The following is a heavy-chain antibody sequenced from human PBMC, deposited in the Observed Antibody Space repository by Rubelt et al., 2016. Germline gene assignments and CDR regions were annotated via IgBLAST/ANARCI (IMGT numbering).Heavy chain of an antibody. CDR1: GYTFTYCS. CDR2: ITLYNGNT. D-gene: IGHD3-10*01. CDR3: ARDYGSGKYQVPFDY. J-gene: IGHJ4*02. Sequence: QVQLGQSEAEVKKPGASVKVSCKASGYTFTYCSLHWLQQAPGQGLERMRWITLYNGNTNDAKKFQGRVTMTTDTSTSTAYMELRSLRSDDTAVYYCARDYGSGKYQVPFDYWGQGTLVTVSS. V-gene: IGHV1-68*02.